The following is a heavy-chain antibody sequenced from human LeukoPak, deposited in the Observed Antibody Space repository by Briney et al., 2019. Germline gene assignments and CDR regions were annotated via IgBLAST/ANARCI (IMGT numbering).Heavy chain of an antibody. CDR1: GFTFSSYA. CDR2: ISGSGGST. V-gene: IGHV3-23*01. D-gene: IGHD2-15*01. CDR3: ARAVYCSGGSCYSGHCDY. J-gene: IGHJ4*02. Sequence: GGSLRLSCAASGFTFSSYAMSWVRQAPGKGLEWVSAISGSGGSTYYADFVKGRFTISRDNAKNSLYLQMNSLRAEDTAVYYCARAVYCSGGSCYSGHCDYWGQGTLVTVSS.